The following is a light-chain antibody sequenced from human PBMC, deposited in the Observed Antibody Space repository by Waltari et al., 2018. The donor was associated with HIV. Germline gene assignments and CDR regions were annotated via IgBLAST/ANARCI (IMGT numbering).Light chain of an antibody. J-gene: IGKJ5*01. CDR1: QTISNDY. CDR2: GAS. Sequence: EIVLTQSPGTLSLSPGESATLSCRASQTISNDYLVWYHQKPGQAPRLLIYGASSRATGIPGRCSGSGSGTDFTLTITRLEPEDFAVYYCQQYHTTPFTFGQGTRLEIK. CDR3: QQYHTTPFT. V-gene: IGKV3-20*01.